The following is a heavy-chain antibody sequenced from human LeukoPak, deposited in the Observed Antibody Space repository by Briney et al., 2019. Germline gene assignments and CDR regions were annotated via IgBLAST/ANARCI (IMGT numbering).Heavy chain of an antibody. D-gene: IGHD3-3*02. CDR1: GFTFSRHW. V-gene: IGHV3-74*03. Sequence: GGSLRLSCAASGFTFSRHWMHWVRQGPGKGLEWVSRIKSDGSEKQYADSVKGRFTISRDNAHNTLYLQMASLRPEDTAIYYCARVISYFDLWGQGALVTASS. CDR3: ARVISYFDL. J-gene: IGHJ4*02. CDR2: IKSDGSEK.